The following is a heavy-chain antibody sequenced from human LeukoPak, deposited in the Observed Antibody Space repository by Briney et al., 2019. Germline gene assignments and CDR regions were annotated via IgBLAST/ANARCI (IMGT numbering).Heavy chain of an antibody. J-gene: IGHJ4*02. CDR3: ARDQSDYHDYFDY. Sequence: PGGSLRLSCDASGFTFSSYWMSWVRQAPGKGLEWVANIKQDGSEKYYVDSVKGRFTISRDNAKNSLYLQMNSLRAEDTAVYYCARDQSDYHDYFDYWGQGTLVTVSS. D-gene: IGHD4-17*01. CDR1: GFTFSSYW. CDR2: IKQDGSEK. V-gene: IGHV3-7*01.